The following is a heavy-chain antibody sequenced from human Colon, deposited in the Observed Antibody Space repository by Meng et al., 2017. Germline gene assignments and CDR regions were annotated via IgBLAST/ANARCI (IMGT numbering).Heavy chain of an antibody. CDR3: ARDLKS. V-gene: IGHV1-69*01. D-gene: IGHD3-9*01. CDR1: GGIFSSYA. CDR2: IVPMFGTP. J-gene: IGHJ5*02. Sequence: VQLVQSGAEVKKPGSSVRVSCKASGGIFSSYAISWVRQAPGQGLEWMGGIVPMFGTPNYAQKFQGRVTIAADESTTTSFMELSSLRFEDTATYYCARDLKSWGQGTLVTVSS.